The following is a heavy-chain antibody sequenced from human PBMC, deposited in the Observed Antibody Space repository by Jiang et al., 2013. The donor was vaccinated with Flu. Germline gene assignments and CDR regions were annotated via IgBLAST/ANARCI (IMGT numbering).Heavy chain of an antibody. CDR1: SISSNIYY. CDR3: ARVLTYSSNWGLFDV. V-gene: IGHV4-39*07. D-gene: IGHD7-27*01. J-gene: IGHJ3*01. CDR2: INYMGAT. Sequence: SISSNIYYWGWIRQSPGKGLEWIGSINYMGATFNKPSLKSRVTISVDTSKNQFSLKVMSVTAADTAVYFCARVLTYSSNWGLFDVWGQGTMVTVSS.